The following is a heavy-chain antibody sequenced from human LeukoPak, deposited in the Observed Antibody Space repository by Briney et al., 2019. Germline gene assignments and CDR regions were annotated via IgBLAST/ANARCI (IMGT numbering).Heavy chain of an antibody. Sequence: SETLSLTCTVSGDSIGSYFWSWIRQSPGKGLEWIGHIYHSGSANYNPSLKSRVTISIDTSKNQFSLKLTSVTSADTAVYYCARDGPAYTSRWYDYYYGLDVWGQGTTVTVSS. J-gene: IGHJ6*02. V-gene: IGHV4-59*01. CDR3: ARDGPAYTSRWYDYYYGLDV. CDR1: GDSIGSYF. D-gene: IGHD2-2*01. CDR2: IYHSGSA.